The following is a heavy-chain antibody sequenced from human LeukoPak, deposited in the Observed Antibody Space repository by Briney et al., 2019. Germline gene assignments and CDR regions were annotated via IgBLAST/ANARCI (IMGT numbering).Heavy chain of an antibody. V-gene: IGHV1-2*02. Sequence: ASVKVSCKASGYTFTGYYMHWVRQAPGQGLEWMGWINPNSGGTNYAQKFQGRVTMTRDTSISTAYMELSRLRSDDTAVYYCARRVLTGYYNVFDYWGQGTLVTVSS. CDR3: ARRVLTGYYNVFDY. CDR2: INPNSGGT. CDR1: GYTFTGYY. J-gene: IGHJ4*02. D-gene: IGHD3-9*01.